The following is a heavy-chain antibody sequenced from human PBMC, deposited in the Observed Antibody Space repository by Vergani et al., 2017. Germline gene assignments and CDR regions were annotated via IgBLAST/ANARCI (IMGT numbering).Heavy chain of an antibody. CDR2: IYYNGST. Sequence: QVQLQESGPGLVKPSETLSLTCTVSGGSISSYYWSWIRQPPAKGLEWIGYIYYNGSTNYNPSLKSRVTISVDTSKNQFSLKLSSVTAADTAVYYCARVYYDFWSAPRGYYYYMDVWGKATTVTVSS. CDR1: GGSISSYY. V-gene: IGHV4-59*01. J-gene: IGHJ6*03. CDR3: ARVYYDFWSAPRGYYYYMDV. D-gene: IGHD3-3*01.